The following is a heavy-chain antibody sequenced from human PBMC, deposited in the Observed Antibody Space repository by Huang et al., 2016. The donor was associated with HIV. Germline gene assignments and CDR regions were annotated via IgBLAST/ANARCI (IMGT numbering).Heavy chain of an antibody. Sequence: EVQLVESGGGLIQPGGSLRLSCAASGVTVSTNFMSWVRQVPGKGLECVSVIHSGGSTDYVDSVKGRFTISRDNSRNTLYLQMNSLRAEDTAVYYCARALGFYDTDAFDIWGQGTMVTVSS. CDR2: IHSGGST. D-gene: IGHD2-2*01. J-gene: IGHJ3*02. CDR1: GVTVSTNF. V-gene: IGHV3-53*01. CDR3: ARALGFYDTDAFDI.